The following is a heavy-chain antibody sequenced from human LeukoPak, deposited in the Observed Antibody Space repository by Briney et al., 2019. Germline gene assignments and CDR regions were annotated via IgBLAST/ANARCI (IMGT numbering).Heavy chain of an antibody. V-gene: IGHV3-53*01. D-gene: IGHD1-1*01. CDR1: GFTVSSFY. CDR2: LYTSGDT. Sequence: GGSLRLSCAASGFTVSSFYMSWVRQPPRKGLEWVSILYTSGDTNYTDSVKGRFSVSRDNSKNPLYLQMNSLRAEDTAVYYCARRNVGYDYWGQGTLVTVSS. CDR3: ARRNVGYDY. J-gene: IGHJ4*02.